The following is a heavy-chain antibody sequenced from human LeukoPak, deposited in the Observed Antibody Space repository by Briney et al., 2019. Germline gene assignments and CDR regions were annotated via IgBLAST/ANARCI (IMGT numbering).Heavy chain of an antibody. CDR3: ARTAAGSVACNY. CDR1: GGSFSGYY. J-gene: IGHJ4*02. V-gene: IGHV4-34*01. CDR2: INHSGST. D-gene: IGHD6-13*01. Sequence: SETLSLTCAVYGGSFSGYYWSWIRQPPGKGLEWIGEINHSGSTNYNPSLKSRVTISVDKSKNQFSLKLSSVTAADTAVYYCARTAAGSVACNYWGQGTLVTVSS.